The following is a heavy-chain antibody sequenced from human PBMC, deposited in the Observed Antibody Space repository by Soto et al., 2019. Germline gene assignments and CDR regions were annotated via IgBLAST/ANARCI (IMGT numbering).Heavy chain of an antibody. CDR3: ARGSHHGDYHWFDP. CDR1: GFTFSSYA. V-gene: IGHV3-30-3*01. J-gene: IGHJ5*02. Sequence: GGSLRLSCAASGFTFSSYAMHWVRQAPGKGLEWVAVISYDGSNKYYADSVKGRFTISRDNSKNTLYLQMNSLRAEDTAVYYCARGSHHGDYHWFDPWGQGTLVTVSS. CDR2: ISYDGSNK. D-gene: IGHD4-17*01.